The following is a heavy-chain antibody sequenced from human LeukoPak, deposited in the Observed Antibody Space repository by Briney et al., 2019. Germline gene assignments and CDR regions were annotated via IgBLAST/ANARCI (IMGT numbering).Heavy chain of an antibody. D-gene: IGHD6-13*01. J-gene: IGHJ4*02. CDR2: IYAGGSI. CDR3: ARGESIAAGGAFDL. Sequence: GGSLRLSCAASGFAVSSSYMSWVRQASGKGLEWVSVIYAGGSIHYADSVKGRFTISRDNSQNTLDLQLNSLRVDDTAIYYCARGESIAAGGAFDLWGQGTLVTVSS. V-gene: IGHV3-53*01. CDR1: GFAVSSSY.